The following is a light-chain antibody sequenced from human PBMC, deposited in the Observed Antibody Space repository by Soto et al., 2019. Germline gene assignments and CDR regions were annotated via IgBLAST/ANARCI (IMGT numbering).Light chain of an antibody. V-gene: IGLV1-36*01. J-gene: IGLJ3*02. CDR1: GSNIGDNS. CDR3: VAWDGSLHGWV. CDR2: YND. Sequence: QPVLTQPPSVSEAPRQRVTISCSGSGSNIGDNSVNWYQQLPGKPPKLLIYYNDQLASGVSDRFSASRSGTSASLAISGLQSDDEATYYCVAWDGSLHGWVFGGGTKLTVL.